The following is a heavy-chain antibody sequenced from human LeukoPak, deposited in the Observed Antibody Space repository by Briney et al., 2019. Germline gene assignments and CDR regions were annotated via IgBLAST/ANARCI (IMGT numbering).Heavy chain of an antibody. CDR3: ARLYGTFLEWSPYFDY. J-gene: IGHJ4*02. D-gene: IGHD3-3*02. CDR1: GFTVSSNF. Sequence: GGSLRLSCAASGFTVSSNFMSWVRQAPGKGLEWVSVIYSGGSTYYADSVKGRFTISRHNSKNTLYLQVNSLRAEDTAVYYCARLYGTFLEWSPYFDYWGQGTLVTVSS. CDR2: IYSGGST. V-gene: IGHV3-53*04.